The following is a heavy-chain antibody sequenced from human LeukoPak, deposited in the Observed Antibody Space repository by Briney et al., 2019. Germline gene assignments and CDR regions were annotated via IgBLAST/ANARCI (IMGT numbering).Heavy chain of an antibody. CDR2: ISYDGSNK. CDR1: GFTFSSYG. V-gene: IGHV3-30*03. Sequence: GRFLRLSCAASGFTFSSYGMHWVRQAPGKGLEWVAVISYDGSNKYYADSVKGRFAISRDNSKNTLYLQMNSLRAEDTAVYYCASVYYYDSSGYFYGMDVWGQGTTVTVSS. J-gene: IGHJ6*02. CDR3: ASVYYYDSSGYFYGMDV. D-gene: IGHD3-22*01.